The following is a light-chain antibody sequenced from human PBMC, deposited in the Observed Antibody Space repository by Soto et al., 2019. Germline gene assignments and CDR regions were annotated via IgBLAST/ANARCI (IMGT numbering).Light chain of an antibody. CDR2: LNSDGSH. Sequence: QSVLTQSPSASASLGASVKLTCTLSSGHSSYDIAWHQQQPDKGPRYLMKLNSDGSHSKGDEIPDRFSGFSSGAERYLTISSRQSEDGADYYCQTWGTGFVVFGGGTKLTVL. CDR3: QTWGTGFVV. J-gene: IGLJ2*01. CDR1: SGHSSYD. V-gene: IGLV4-69*01.